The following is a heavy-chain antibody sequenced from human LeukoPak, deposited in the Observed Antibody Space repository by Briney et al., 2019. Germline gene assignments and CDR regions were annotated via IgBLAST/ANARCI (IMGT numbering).Heavy chain of an antibody. D-gene: IGHD4-23*01. J-gene: IGHJ4*02. CDR3: ARGEYGGKQEQGY. Sequence: SETLSLTCAVYGGSFSGYYWSWIRQPPGKGLEWIGEINHRGVTNYNPSLKSRVTISVDTSKNQFSLKLSSVPAADTAVYYCARGEYGGKQEQGYWGQGTLVSVSS. CDR1: GGSFSGYY. V-gene: IGHV4-34*01. CDR2: INHRGVT.